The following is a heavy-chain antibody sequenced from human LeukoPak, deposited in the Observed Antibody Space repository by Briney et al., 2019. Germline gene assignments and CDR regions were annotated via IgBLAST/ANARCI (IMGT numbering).Heavy chain of an antibody. J-gene: IGHJ4*02. CDR1: GYTFTSYG. D-gene: IGHD2-2*01. Sequence: GASVKVSCKASGYTFTSYGISWVRQAPGQGLEWMGWISVYNGNTNYAQKLQGRVTMTRDTSTSTAYIVLRSLRSDDTAVYYCAREVRYCSSTSCPFDYWGQGTLVTASS. CDR3: AREVRYCSSTSCPFDY. CDR2: ISVYNGNT. V-gene: IGHV1-18*04.